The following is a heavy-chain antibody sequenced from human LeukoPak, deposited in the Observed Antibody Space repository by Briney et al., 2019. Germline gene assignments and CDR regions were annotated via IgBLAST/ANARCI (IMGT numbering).Heavy chain of an antibody. CDR3: ARASWFPGTSYYYMDV. CDR2: IYYSGTT. J-gene: IGHJ6*03. V-gene: IGHV4-61*05. CDR1: GGLISISTYY. D-gene: IGHD1-1*01. Sequence: PSETLSLTCTVSGGLISISTYYWGWIRQPPGKGLEWIGYIYYSGTTNYNPSLKSRVTISVDTSKNQFSLKLSSVTAADTAVYYCARASWFPGTSYYYMDVWGKGTTVTVSS.